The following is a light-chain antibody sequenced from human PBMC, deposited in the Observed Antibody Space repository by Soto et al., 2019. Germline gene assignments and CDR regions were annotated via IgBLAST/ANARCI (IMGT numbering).Light chain of an antibody. CDR2: DVT. CDR1: SSDVGCYDY. V-gene: IGLV2-14*01. Sequence: QSALTQPASVSGSPGQSITISCTGTSSDVGCYDYVSWYQQHPGKAPKLMIYDVTNRPSGVSNRFSGSKSGNTASLTISGLHAEDEADYYCISYASINTYVFGTGTKVTVL. CDR3: ISYASINTYV. J-gene: IGLJ1*01.